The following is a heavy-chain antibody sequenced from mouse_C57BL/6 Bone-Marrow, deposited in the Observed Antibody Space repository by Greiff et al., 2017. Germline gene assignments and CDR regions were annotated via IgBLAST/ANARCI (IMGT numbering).Heavy chain of an antibody. J-gene: IGHJ1*03. CDR3: AKPGGSSYRWYFDV. D-gene: IGHD1-1*01. CDR2: IWGDGST. CDR1: GFSLTSYG. V-gene: IGHV2-3*01. Sequence: VKLMESGPGLVAPSQSLSITCTVSGFSLTSYGVSWVRQPPGKGLAWLGVIWGDGSTNYHSALISRLSISKDNSKSQVFLKLNSLQTDDTATYYCAKPGGSSYRWYFDVWGTGTTVTVSS.